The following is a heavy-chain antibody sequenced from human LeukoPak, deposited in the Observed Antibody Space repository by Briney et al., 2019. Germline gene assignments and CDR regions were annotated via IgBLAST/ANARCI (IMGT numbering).Heavy chain of an antibody. CDR3: AREYSKGVGVSDY. CDR1: GFTFSSYS. CDR2: ISSSSSYI. J-gene: IGHJ4*02. D-gene: IGHD3-10*01. V-gene: IGHV3-21*01. Sequence: GGSLRLSCAASGFTFSSYSMNWVRQAPGKGLEWVSSISSSSSYIYYADSVKGRFTISRDNAKNSLHLQMNSLRAEDTAVYYCAREYSKGVGVSDYRGQGTLVTVSS.